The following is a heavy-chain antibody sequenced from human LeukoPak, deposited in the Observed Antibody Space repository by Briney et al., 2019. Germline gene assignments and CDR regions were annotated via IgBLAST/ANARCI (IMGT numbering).Heavy chain of an antibody. CDR3: ARDLKDCSGGSCYYYYYYMNV. Sequence: GASVKVSCKASGYTFTSYGISWVRQAPGQGLEWMGWISAYNGNTNYAQKLQGRVTMTTDTSTSTAYMELRRLRSDDTAVYYCARDLKDCSGGSCYYYYYYMNVWGKGTTVTVSS. J-gene: IGHJ6*03. V-gene: IGHV1-18*01. CDR2: ISAYNGNT. D-gene: IGHD2-15*01. CDR1: GYTFTSYG.